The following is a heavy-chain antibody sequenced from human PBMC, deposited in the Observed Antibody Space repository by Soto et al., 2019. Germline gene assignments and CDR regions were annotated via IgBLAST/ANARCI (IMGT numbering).Heavy chain of an antibody. V-gene: IGHV5-51*01. CDR2: IYPGDSDT. D-gene: IGHD3-3*01. CDR3: ASTTYYGFWSGYPGQLSMDV. J-gene: IGHJ6*02. Sequence: GESLKISCKGSGYSFTSYWIGWVRQMPGKGLEWMGIIYPGDSDTRYSPSFQGQVTISADKSISTAYLQWSSLKASDTAMYYCASTTYYGFWSGYPGQLSMDVWGQRTKVTVSS. CDR1: GYSFTSYW.